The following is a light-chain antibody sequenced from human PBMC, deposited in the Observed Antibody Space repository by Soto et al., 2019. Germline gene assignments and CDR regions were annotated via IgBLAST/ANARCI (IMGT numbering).Light chain of an antibody. CDR1: SSDVGGYNY. CDR3: CSYAGSYTWV. J-gene: IGLJ3*02. V-gene: IGLV2-11*01. Sequence: QSALTQPRSVSGSPGQSVTISCTGTSSDVGGYNYVSWYQQHPGKAPKLMIYDVSKRPSGVPDRFSGSKSGNTASLTISGLQVEDEADYYGCSYAGSYTWVFGGGTKLTVL. CDR2: DVS.